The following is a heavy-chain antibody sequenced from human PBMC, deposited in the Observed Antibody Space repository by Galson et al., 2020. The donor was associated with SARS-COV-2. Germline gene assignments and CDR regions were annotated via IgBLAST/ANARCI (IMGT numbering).Heavy chain of an antibody. CDR1: GFTFSDYY. V-gene: IGHV3-11*01. CDR3: ARVGQTTVTENFDY. CDR2: ISSSGSTI. D-gene: IGHD4-17*01. Sequence: NSGGSLRLSCAASGFTFSDYYMSWIRQAPGKGLEWVSYISSSGSTIYYADSVKGRFTISRDNAKNSLYLQMNSLRAEDTAVYYCARVGQTTVTENFDYWGQGTLVTVSS. J-gene: IGHJ4*02.